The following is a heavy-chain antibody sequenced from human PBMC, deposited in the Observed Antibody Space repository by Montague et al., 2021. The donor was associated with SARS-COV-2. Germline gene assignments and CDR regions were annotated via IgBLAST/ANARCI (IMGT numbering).Heavy chain of an antibody. J-gene: IGHJ6*02. V-gene: IGHV4-34*01. CDR2: ISHSGNT. CDR1: GGSFSGCY. CDR3: ARVAYRLQFIGSYYGMDV. Sequence: SETRSLTCAVYGGSFSGCYWSWIRQPPGKGLEWIGEISHSGNTNYNPSLKSRVTISIDTSKNQFSLKLSSVTAANTAVYYCARVAYRLQFIGSYYGMDVWGQGTTVTVSS. D-gene: IGHD2-2*01.